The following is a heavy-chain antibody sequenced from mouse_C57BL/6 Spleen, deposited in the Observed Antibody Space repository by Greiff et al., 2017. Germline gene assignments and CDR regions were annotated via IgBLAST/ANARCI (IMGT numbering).Heavy chain of an antibody. V-gene: IGHV1-80*01. CDR3: ASEEGYVGDLDY. CDR1: GYAFSSYW. CDR2: IYPGDGDT. Sequence: QVQLQQSGAELVKPGASVKISCKASGYAFSSYWMNWVKQRPGKGLEWIGQIYPGDGDTNYNGKFKGKATLTADTSSSTAYMQLSSLTSEASAVYFCASEEGYVGDLDYWGQGTTLTVSS. D-gene: IGHD3-1*01. J-gene: IGHJ2*01.